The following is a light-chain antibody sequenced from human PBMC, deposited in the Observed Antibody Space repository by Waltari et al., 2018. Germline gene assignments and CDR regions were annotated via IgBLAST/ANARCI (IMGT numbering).Light chain of an antibody. CDR2: DNN. J-gene: IGLJ2*01. CDR1: SSNIGNDY. CDR3: ETWDSDLSAVV. V-gene: IGLV1-51*01. Sequence: QSVLTQPPSVSAAPGQRVTISCSGGSSNIGNDYVSWYQQLPGTAPRLLIYDNNKRPSGMPDRFSGSKSGTSATLGITGLQTGDEADYYCETWDSDLSAVVFGGGTKVTVL.